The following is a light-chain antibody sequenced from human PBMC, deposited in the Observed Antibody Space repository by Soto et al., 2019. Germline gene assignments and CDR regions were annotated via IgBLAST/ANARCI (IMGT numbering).Light chain of an antibody. V-gene: IGLV2-14*01. J-gene: IGLJ1*01. CDR3: FTFTSTSRHV. CDR1: SSDIGAYDY. Sequence: QSALTQPASLSGSPGQSITISCPGTSSDIGAYDYVSWFPQHPGKAPKLMISEVNNRPSGVSNRCSGSKSGNTPSLTISGLVVEDEAEYCCFTFTSTSRHVVGTWTKVTVL. CDR2: EVN.